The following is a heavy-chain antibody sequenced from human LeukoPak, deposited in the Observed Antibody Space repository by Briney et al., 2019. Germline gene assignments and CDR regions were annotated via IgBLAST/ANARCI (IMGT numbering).Heavy chain of an antibody. CDR1: GFTFSSYW. Sequence: GGSLRLSCAASGFTFSSYWMSWVRQAPGKGLEWVANIKQDGSEKYYVDSVKGRFTISRDNAKNSLYLQMNSLRAEDTAVYYCARSHITMVRGVIYYCGGMDVWGQGTTVTVSS. CDR2: IKQDGSEK. V-gene: IGHV3-7*01. J-gene: IGHJ6*02. D-gene: IGHD3-10*01. CDR3: ARSHITMVRGVIYYCGGMDV.